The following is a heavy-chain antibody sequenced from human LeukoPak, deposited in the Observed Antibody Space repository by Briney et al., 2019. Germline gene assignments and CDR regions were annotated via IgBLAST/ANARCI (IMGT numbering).Heavy chain of an antibody. D-gene: IGHD5-12*01. Sequence: PSETLSLTCAVYGGSFSGYYWSWTRQPPGKGLEWIGEINHSGSTNYNPSLKSRVTISVDTSKNQFSLKLSSVTAADTAVYYCARGGYIGDIVATIAFDYWGQGTLVTISS. CDR1: GGSFSGYY. CDR2: INHSGST. CDR3: ARGGYIGDIVATIAFDY. J-gene: IGHJ4*02. V-gene: IGHV4-34*01.